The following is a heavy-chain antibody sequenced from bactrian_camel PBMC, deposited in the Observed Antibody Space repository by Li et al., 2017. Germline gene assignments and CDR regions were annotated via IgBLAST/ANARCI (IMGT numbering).Heavy chain of an antibody. V-gene: IGHV3S61*01. Sequence: HVQLVESGGGSVQAGGSLTLSCAASGLVYPFWSMAWFRQAPGKEREGVARFDSRGTTEYVDSVKGRFTVFKGNAGKTLYLQMNSLRPEDTAMYYCAAVAEGRTVEGGVSLWTLFESGYRGQGTQVTVS. CDR2: FDSRGTT. D-gene: IGHD3*01. J-gene: IGHJ4*01. CDR1: GLVYPFWS. CDR3: AAVAEGRTVEGGVSLWTLFESGY.